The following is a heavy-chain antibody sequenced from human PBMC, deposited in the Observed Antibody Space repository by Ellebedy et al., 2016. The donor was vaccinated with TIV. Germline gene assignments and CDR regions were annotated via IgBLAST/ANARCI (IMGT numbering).Heavy chain of an antibody. D-gene: IGHD2-8*01. CDR2: VHASGST. CDR1: GGSLSSFY. Sequence: SETLSLTCTVSGGSLSSFYWSWIRQPPEKGLEWIGYVHASGSTNYNPSLKSRVTISADTSKNQFSVRLSSVTAADTALYYCAREVYVAGSHHYGLDVWGQGTTVTVSS. V-gene: IGHV4-59*12. CDR3: AREVYVAGSHHYGLDV. J-gene: IGHJ6*02.